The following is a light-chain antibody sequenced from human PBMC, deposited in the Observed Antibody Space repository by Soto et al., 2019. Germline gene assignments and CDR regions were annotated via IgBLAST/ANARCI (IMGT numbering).Light chain of an antibody. Sequence: QSALTQPRSVSGSPGQSVTISCSGTSSDVGGYNRVSWFQHHSGKAPELMIYDVTKRPSGVPDRFSGSKSGNTASLTISGLQAEDEADYYCCSYAGYFTGIFGGGTKLTVL. J-gene: IGLJ2*01. V-gene: IGLV2-11*01. CDR3: CSYAGYFTGI. CDR1: SSDVGGYNR. CDR2: DVT.